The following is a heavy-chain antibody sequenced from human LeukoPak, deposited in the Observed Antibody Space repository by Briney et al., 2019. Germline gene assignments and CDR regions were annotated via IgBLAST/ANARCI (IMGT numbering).Heavy chain of an antibody. CDR2: IWNDGSNK. Sequence: GGSLRLSCAASGFTFSSYGMHWVRQAPGKGLEWVALIWNDGSNKYYGNSVKGRFTISRDNSKNTLYVRMNSLRAEDTAVYYCARDSQAGIAAAGTIPGMDVWGQGTTVTVSS. CDR3: ARDSQAGIAAAGTIPGMDV. V-gene: IGHV3-33*01. CDR1: GFTFSSYG. D-gene: IGHD6-13*01. J-gene: IGHJ6*02.